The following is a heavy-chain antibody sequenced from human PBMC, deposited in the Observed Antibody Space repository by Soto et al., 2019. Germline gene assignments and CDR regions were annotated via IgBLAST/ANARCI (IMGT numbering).Heavy chain of an antibody. CDR2: IIPIFGTA. V-gene: IGHV1-69*06. CDR1: GGTFSSYA. J-gene: IGHJ3*02. CDR3: ARSEDIVVVVAETEAFDI. Sequence: QVQLVQSGAEVKKPGSSVKVSCKASGGTFSSYAISWVRQAPGQGLEWMGGIIPIFGTANYAQKFQGRVTITADKSTSTASMEVSRVRTEETAVYYGARSEDIVVVVAETEAFDIWGQGTMVTVSS. D-gene: IGHD2-15*01.